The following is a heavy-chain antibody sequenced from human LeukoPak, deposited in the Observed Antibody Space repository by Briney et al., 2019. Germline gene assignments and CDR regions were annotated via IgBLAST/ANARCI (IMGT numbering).Heavy chain of an antibody. CDR3: ARDQYYYSSGSVAFDI. CDR1: GGSISSYY. J-gene: IGHJ3*02. CDR2: IYYSGST. D-gene: IGHD3-10*01. Sequence: PSETLSLTCTVSGGSISSYYWSWIRQPPGKGLEWIGYIYYSGSTNYNPSLKSRVTISVDTSKNQFSLKLSSVTAADTAVYYCARDQYYYSSGSVAFDIWGQGTMVTVSS. V-gene: IGHV4-59*01.